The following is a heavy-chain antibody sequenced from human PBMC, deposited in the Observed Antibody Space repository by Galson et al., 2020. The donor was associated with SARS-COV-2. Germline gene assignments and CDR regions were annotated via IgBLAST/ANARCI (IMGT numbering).Heavy chain of an antibody. CDR3: ARDWGPLYSSGWYGLGPYYYYGMDV. CDR1: GGSISSYY. J-gene: IGHJ6*02. Sequence: SETLSLTCTVSGGSISSYYWSWIRQPAGKGLEWIGRIYTSGSTNYNPSLKSRVTMSVDRSKNQFSLKLSSVTAADTAVYYCARDWGPLYSSGWYGLGPYYYYGMDVWGQGTTVTVSS. D-gene: IGHD6-19*01. CDR2: IYTSGST. V-gene: IGHV4-4*07.